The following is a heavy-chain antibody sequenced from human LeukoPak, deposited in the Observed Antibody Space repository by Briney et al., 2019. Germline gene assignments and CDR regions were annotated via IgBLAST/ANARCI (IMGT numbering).Heavy chain of an antibody. CDR3: ARDSHGDYYYYYMDV. J-gene: IGHJ6*03. V-gene: IGHV1-18*01. CDR2: ISAYNGNT. D-gene: IGHD4-17*01. Sequence: GASVKVSCKASGYTFTSYGISWVRQAPGQGLEWMGWISAYNGNTNYAQKLQGRVTMTTDTSTSTAYMELRSLRSDDTAVYYCARDSHGDYYYYYMDVWGKGTTVTISS. CDR1: GYTFTSYG.